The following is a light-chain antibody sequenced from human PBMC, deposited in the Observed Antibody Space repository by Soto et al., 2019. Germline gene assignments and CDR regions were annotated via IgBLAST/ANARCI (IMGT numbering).Light chain of an antibody. CDR1: SSDVGDYNY. CDR3: ISYAGSNNVCPYV. V-gene: IGLV2-8*01. Sequence: QSALTQTPSASGSPGQSVTISCTGTSSDVGDYNYVSWYQHHPGKAPKLMIYEVNKRPSGVPDRFSGSKSGNTASLTVSGLQAEDEADYYCISYAGSNNVCPYVFGTGTKLTVL. CDR2: EVN. J-gene: IGLJ1*01.